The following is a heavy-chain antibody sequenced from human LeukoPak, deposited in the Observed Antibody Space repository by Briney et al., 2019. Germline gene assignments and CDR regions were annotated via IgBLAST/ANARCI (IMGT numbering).Heavy chain of an antibody. Sequence: PSETLSLTCTVSGGSISSSSYYWGWIRQPPGKGLEWIGSIYYSRSTYYNPSLKSRVTISVDTSKNQFSLKLSSVTAADTAVYYCARLYGYSYGYHPDYWGQGTLVTVSS. V-gene: IGHV4-39*01. CDR3: ARLYGYSYGYHPDY. CDR1: GGSISSSSYY. D-gene: IGHD5-18*01. CDR2: IYYSRST. J-gene: IGHJ4*02.